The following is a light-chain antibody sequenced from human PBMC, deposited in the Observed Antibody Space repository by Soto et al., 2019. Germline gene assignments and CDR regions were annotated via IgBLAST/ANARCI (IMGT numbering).Light chain of an antibody. V-gene: IGKV3-15*01. CDR2: DSS. J-gene: IGKJ1*01. CDR3: QQSYSTPT. Sequence: DIVLTQSPATLSVSPGESATLSCRASQSVSRALAWYQHVPGQAPRLLIYDSSTRATGVPARFSGSGSGTQFTLTISSLQSEDFGTYICQQSYSTPTFGQGTKVEIK. CDR1: QSVSRA.